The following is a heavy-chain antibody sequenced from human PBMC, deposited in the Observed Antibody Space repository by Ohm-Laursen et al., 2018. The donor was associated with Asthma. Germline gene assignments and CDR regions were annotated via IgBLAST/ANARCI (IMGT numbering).Heavy chain of an antibody. D-gene: IGHD4-23*01. CDR1: GFTFSSYA. V-gene: IGHV3-9*01. Sequence: SLRLSCAASGFTFSSYAMHWVRQAPGKGLEWVSGISWNSGSIGYADSVKGRFTISRDNAKNSLYLQMNSLRAEDTALYYCAKGTGGNYGGNSDHWGQGTLVTVSS. CDR3: AKGTGGNYGGNSDH. CDR2: ISWNSGSI. J-gene: IGHJ4*02.